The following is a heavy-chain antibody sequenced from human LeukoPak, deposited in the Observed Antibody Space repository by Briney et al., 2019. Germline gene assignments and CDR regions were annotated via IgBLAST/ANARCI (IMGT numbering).Heavy chain of an antibody. Sequence: SETLSLTCAVYGGSFSGYYWSWIRQPPGKGLEWIGEINHSGSTNYNPSLKSRVTISVDKSKNQFSLKLSSVTAADTAVYYCARDADSSGYRGELDYWGQGTLVTVSS. V-gene: IGHV4-34*01. J-gene: IGHJ4*02. CDR1: GGSFSGYY. D-gene: IGHD3-22*01. CDR3: ARDADSSGYRGELDY. CDR2: INHSGST.